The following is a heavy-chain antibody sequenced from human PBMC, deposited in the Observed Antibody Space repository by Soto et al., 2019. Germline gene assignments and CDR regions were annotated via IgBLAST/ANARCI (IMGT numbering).Heavy chain of an antibody. CDR3: ARDTETLGPRANDALDI. J-gene: IGHJ3*02. Sequence: GASVKVSCKATGYTFSAYTMNWVRQAPGQSLEWMGWINAGSGNTKYSQNSQGRVSITRDTSASTVYMELTGMTSEDTAVYYCARDTETLGPRANDALDIWGQGTMVTVSS. CDR2: INAGSGNT. CDR1: GYTFSAYT. V-gene: IGHV1-3*01. D-gene: IGHD3-3*02.